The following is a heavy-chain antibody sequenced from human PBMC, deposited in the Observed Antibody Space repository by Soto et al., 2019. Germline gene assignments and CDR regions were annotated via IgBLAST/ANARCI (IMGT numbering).Heavy chain of an antibody. CDR1: GGSIISCGYS. Sequence: PSETLSLTCAVSGGSIISCGYSWSLIRQPPGKGLEWIGYIYHSGSTYYNPSLKSRVTISVDRSKNQFSLKLSSVTAADTAVYYCARADSYYDYIWGSYRYRYFDYWGQGTLVTVSS. CDR3: ARADSYYDYIWGSYRYRYFDY. V-gene: IGHV4-30-2*01. J-gene: IGHJ4*02. CDR2: IYHSGST. D-gene: IGHD3-16*02.